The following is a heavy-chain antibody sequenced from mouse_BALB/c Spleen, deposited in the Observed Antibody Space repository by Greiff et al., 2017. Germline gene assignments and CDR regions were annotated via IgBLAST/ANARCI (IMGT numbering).Heavy chain of an antibody. D-gene: IGHD2-14*01. J-gene: IGHJ4*01. CDR1: GFTFSDYY. Sequence: EVQVVESGGGLVKPGGSLKLSCAASGFTFSDYYMYWVRQTPEKRLEWVATISDGGSYTYYPDSVKGRFTISRDNAKNNLYLQMSSLKSEDTAMYYCAREYKYDGDAMDYWGPGTSVTVSS. CDR2: ISDGGSYT. V-gene: IGHV5-4*02. CDR3: AREYKYDGDAMDY.